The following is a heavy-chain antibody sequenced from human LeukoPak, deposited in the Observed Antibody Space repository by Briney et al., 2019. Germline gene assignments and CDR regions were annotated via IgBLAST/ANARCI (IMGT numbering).Heavy chain of an antibody. CDR2: ISGSGGSI. CDR3: AKAFRAAAGNFGSDY. D-gene: IGHD6-13*01. CDR1: GFTFSTSA. V-gene: IGHV3-23*01. Sequence: GGSLRLSCAASGFTFSTSAMSWVRQAPGKGLEWVSTISGSGGSIYYADSVKGRFTISRDNSKNTLYLQMSSLRAEDTAVYYCAKAFRAAAGNFGSDYWGQGTLVTVSS. J-gene: IGHJ4*02.